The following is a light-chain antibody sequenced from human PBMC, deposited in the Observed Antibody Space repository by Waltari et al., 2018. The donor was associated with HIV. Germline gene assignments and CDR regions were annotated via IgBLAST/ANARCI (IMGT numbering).Light chain of an antibody. J-gene: IGLJ2*01. CDR3: ISFTTTNSPHVL. CDR2: EVN. V-gene: IGLV2-14*01. CDR1: SSNVGGYKY. Sequence: QSALTQPASVSGSPGQSITISCPGTSSNVGGYKYVSCYQQHPGKAPKLMIYEVNNRPSGISDRFSGSKSANTASLTISGLQADDEADYYCISFTTTNSPHVLFGGGTKLTV.